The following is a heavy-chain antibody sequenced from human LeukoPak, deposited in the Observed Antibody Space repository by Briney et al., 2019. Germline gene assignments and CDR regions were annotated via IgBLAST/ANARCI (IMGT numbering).Heavy chain of an antibody. CDR3: ARGGSRVVTYGNFDY. D-gene: IGHD2-21*02. Sequence: ASVKVSCKPSGYTFTSYAISWLRQAPGQGLEWMGWISTYSGNTNYAQRLQGRITMTIETSTSTAYMELRSLRSDDTAVYYCARGGSRVVTYGNFDYWGQGTLVTVSS. J-gene: IGHJ4*02. V-gene: IGHV1-18*01. CDR2: ISTYSGNT. CDR1: GYTFTSYA.